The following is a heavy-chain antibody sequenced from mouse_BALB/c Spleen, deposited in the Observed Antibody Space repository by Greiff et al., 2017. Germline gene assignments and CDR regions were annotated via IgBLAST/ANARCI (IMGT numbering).Heavy chain of an antibody. CDR1: GYTFTSYW. Sequence: QVQLQQSGAELAKPGASVKMSCKASGYTFTSYWMHWVKQRPGQGLEWIGYINPSTGYTEYNQKFKDKATLTADKSSSTAYMQLSSLTSEDSAVYYCARRVLRYYFDYWGQGTTLTVSS. V-gene: IGHV1-7*01. CDR3: ARRVLRYYFDY. D-gene: IGHD1-1*01. CDR2: INPSTGYT. J-gene: IGHJ2*01.